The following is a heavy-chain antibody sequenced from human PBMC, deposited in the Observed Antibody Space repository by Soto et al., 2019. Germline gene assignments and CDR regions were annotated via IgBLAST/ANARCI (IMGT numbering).Heavy chain of an antibody. J-gene: IGHJ4*01. Sequence: GGSLRLSCAASGFTFNTYAMTWVRQAPGKGLEWVSSICGSSDSTYYTDSVKDRFTISRDNSKSTLYLQMNSLRAEDTAVYYCAKKGGGSCYSANAYWGHGTLVTVSS. CDR3: AKKGGGSCYSANAY. CDR1: GFTFNTYA. CDR2: ICGSSDST. D-gene: IGHD2-15*01. V-gene: IGHV3-23*01.